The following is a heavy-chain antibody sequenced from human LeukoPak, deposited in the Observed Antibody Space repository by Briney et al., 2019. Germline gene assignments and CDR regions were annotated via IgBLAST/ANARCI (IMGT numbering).Heavy chain of an antibody. D-gene: IGHD6-13*01. J-gene: IGHJ5*02. CDR3: ARWQYSSSSWEWFDP. Sequence: ASVKVSCKASGYTFTSYGISWVRQAPGQGREWMGWISAYNGNTNYAQKLQGRVTMTTDTSTSTAYMELRSLRSDDTAVYYCARWQYSSSSWEWFDPWGQGTLVTVSS. V-gene: IGHV1-18*01. CDR1: GYTFTSYG. CDR2: ISAYNGNT.